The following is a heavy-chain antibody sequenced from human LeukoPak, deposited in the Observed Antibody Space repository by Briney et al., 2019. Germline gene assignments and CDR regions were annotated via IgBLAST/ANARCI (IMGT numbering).Heavy chain of an antibody. CDR2: IKQDGSEK. CDR1: GFIFSTYW. Sequence: SGGSLRLSCAASGFIFSTYWMSWVRQAPGKGLEWVANIKQDGSEKYYVDSVKGRFTISRDNAKNSLYLQMNSLRAEDTAVYYCARGRAYNWNDGWFDPWGQGTLVTVSS. D-gene: IGHD1-1*01. CDR3: ARGRAYNWNDGWFDP. J-gene: IGHJ5*02. V-gene: IGHV3-7*04.